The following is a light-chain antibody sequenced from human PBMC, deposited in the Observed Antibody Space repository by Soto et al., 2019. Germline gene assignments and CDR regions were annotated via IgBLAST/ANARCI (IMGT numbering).Light chain of an antibody. CDR1: QPVSSNF. CDR2: GAS. V-gene: IGKV3-20*01. J-gene: IGKJ5*01. Sequence: ERVFTQSPCTLSLSPGERAALSCRASQPVSSNFLAWYQQKPGQAPRLLIYGASSRASGIPARFFGSGSGTDFTIIINSLEPEDFAVYYCQQYDNSPVTFGQGTRVEIK. CDR3: QQYDNSPVT.